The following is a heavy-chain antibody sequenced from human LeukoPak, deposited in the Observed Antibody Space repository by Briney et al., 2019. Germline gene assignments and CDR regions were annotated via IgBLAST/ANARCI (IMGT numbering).Heavy chain of an antibody. CDR1: GFTFSSYG. D-gene: IGHD3-16*01. CDR2: ISYDGSNK. Sequence: GGSLRLSCAASGFTFSSYGMHWVRQAPGKGLEWVAVISYDGSNKYYADSVKGRFTISRDNSKNTLYLQMNSLRAEDTAVYYCAKDRRGGPTGYYLDYWGQGTLVTVSS. V-gene: IGHV3-30*18. CDR3: AKDRRGGPTGYYLDY. J-gene: IGHJ4*02.